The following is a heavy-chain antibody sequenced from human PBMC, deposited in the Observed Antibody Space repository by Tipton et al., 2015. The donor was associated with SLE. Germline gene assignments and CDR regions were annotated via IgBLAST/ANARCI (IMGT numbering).Heavy chain of an antibody. CDR3: ARDGLGGNYHPDY. CDR2: IFFDGSKK. J-gene: IGHJ4*02. Sequence: RSLRLSCASSGFSFSTYAMHWVRQAPGKGLEWVELIFFDGSKKYYADSVKGRFTISRDNSKNVVYLQMNSLRAEDTAVYYCARDGLGGNYHPDYWGQGTLVTVSS. CDR1: GFSFSTYA. D-gene: IGHD4-23*01. V-gene: IGHV3-33*01.